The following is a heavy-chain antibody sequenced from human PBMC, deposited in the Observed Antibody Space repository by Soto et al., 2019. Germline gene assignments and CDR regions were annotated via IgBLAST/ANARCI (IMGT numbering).Heavy chain of an antibody. D-gene: IGHD4-17*01. V-gene: IGHV3-7*01. Sequence: GGSLRLSCATFEFTFSAYWMSWVRQAPGEGLEWVANIRQDGGEKYYVGSVKGRFTISRDNAKNSVYLQMNSLRVEDTAIYYCASEYGDHLKFLDYWGQGTLVTVSS. CDR1: EFTFSAYW. CDR2: IRQDGGEK. J-gene: IGHJ4*02. CDR3: ASEYGDHLKFLDY.